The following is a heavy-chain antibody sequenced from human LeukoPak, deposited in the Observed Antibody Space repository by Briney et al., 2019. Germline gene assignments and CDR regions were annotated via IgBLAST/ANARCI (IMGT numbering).Heavy chain of an antibody. D-gene: IGHD3-22*01. CDR3: ARGSRGYYDSSGFGFDY. J-gene: IGHJ4*02. CDR2: ISAYNGNT. V-gene: IGHV1-18*01. CDR1: GYTFTSYG. Sequence: ASVNVSCKASGYTFTSYGISWVRQAPGQGLEWMGWISAYNGNTNYAQKLQGRVTMTTDTSTSTAYMELRSLRSDDTAVYYCARGSRGYYDSSGFGFDYWGQGTLVTVSS.